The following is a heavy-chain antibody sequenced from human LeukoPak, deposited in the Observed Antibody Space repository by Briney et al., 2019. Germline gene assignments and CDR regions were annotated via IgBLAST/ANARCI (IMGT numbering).Heavy chain of an antibody. CDR2: IYYSGST. J-gene: IGHJ1*01. CDR3: ARYLDYGGNSRVFQH. V-gene: IGHV4-39*01. Sequence: SETLSLTCTVSGGSISSSSCYWGWIRQPPGKGLEWFGSIYYSGSTYYNPSLKSRVTISIDTSKNQFSLKLSSVTAADTAFYYCARYLDYGGNSRVFQHWGQGTLVTVSS. D-gene: IGHD4-23*01. CDR1: GGSISSSSCY.